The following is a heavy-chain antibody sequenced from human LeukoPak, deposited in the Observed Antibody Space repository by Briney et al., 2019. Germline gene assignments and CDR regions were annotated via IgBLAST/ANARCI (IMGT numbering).Heavy chain of an antibody. Sequence: GGSLRLSCAASGFNFSSYWMSWVRQAPGKGLEWVANIKEDGSEEYYVDSVKGRFTISRDNAKKSLFLQMNSLRAEDTAVYYCARARTIFGVVISGMDVWGRGTTVTVSS. CDR3: ARARTIFGVVISGMDV. V-gene: IGHV3-7*01. J-gene: IGHJ6*02. CDR2: IKEDGSEE. D-gene: IGHD3-3*01. CDR1: GFNFSSYW.